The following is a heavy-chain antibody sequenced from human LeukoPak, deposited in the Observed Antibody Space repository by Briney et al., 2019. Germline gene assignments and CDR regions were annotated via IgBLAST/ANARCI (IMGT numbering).Heavy chain of an antibody. CDR3: ARGMTHDSSGYYFRGFDY. CDR2: IYYSGST. D-gene: IGHD3-22*01. J-gene: IGHJ4*02. V-gene: IGHV4-31*03. CDR1: GGSISSGGYY. Sequence: SQTLSLTCTVSGGSISSGGYYWSWIRQHPGKGLEWIGYIYYSGSTYYNPSLKSRVTISVDTSKNQFSLKLSSVTAADTAVYYCARGMTHDSSGYYFRGFDYWGQGTLVTVSS.